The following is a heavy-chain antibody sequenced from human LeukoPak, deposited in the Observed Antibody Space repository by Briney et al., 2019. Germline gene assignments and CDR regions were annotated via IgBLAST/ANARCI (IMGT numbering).Heavy chain of an antibody. Sequence: TASETLSLTCAVYGGSFSGYYWSWIRQPPGKGLEWIGEINHSGSTNYNPSLKSRVTISVDTSKNQFSLKLSSVTAADTAVYYCAGGLDRVRRIDYWGQGTLVTVSS. CDR2: INHSGST. V-gene: IGHV4-34*01. CDR1: GGSFSGYY. D-gene: IGHD3-22*01. CDR3: AGGLDRVRRIDY. J-gene: IGHJ4*02.